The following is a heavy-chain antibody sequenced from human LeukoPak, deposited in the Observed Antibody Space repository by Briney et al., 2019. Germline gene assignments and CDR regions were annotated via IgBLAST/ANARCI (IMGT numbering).Heavy chain of an antibody. CDR3: ARVGYCGGGSCYSWFDY. D-gene: IGHD2-15*01. Sequence: SETLSLTCTVSGGSISSYYWSWIRQPPGKGLEWIGYIYYSGSTNYNPSLKSRVTISVDTSKNQFSLKLSSVTAADPAVYYCARVGYCGGGSCYSWFDYWGQGTLVTVSS. CDR1: GGSISSYY. CDR2: IYYSGST. V-gene: IGHV4-59*01. J-gene: IGHJ4*02.